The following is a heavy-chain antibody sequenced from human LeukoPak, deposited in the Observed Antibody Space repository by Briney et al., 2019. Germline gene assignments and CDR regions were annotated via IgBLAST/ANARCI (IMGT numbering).Heavy chain of an antibody. D-gene: IGHD6-19*01. CDR3: ARTQPGRSSANIDY. V-gene: IGHV1-24*01. J-gene: IGHJ4*02. CDR2: FDPEDGET. CDR1: GYTLTELS. Sequence: ASVKVSCKVSGYTLTELSMHWVRQAPGKGLEWMGGFDPEDGETIYAQKFQGRVTMTEDTSTDTAYMELSSLRSEDTAVYYCARTQPGRSSANIDYWGQGTLVTVSS.